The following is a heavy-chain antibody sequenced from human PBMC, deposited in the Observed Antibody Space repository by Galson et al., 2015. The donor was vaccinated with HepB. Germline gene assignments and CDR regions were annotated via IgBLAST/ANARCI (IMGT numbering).Heavy chain of an antibody. V-gene: IGHV1-46*04. D-gene: IGHD2-21*02. CDR2: INPSGGST. CDR1: GYTFTSYY. J-gene: IGHJ4*02. CDR3: ARGGGDRKLDY. Sequence: SVKVSCKASGYTFTSYYMHWVRQAPGQGLEWMGIINPSGGSTSYAQKLQGRVTMTRDTSTSTVYMELSSLRSEDTAMYYCARGGGDRKLDYWGQGTLVTVSS.